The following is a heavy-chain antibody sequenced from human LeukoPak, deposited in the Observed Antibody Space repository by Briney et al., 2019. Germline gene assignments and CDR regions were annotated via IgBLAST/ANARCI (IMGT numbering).Heavy chain of an antibody. Sequence: GESLRLSCAASGFSFSNYYKNWIRQAPGKGMGRVSYISSSGSTIYYADSVKGRFTISRDNSNNTVHLQMNSLRVEDTAMYYCARASWGYDFDYWGLGALVTVSS. CDR2: ISSSGSTI. D-gene: IGHD7-27*01. V-gene: IGHV3-11*01. CDR1: GFSFSNYY. CDR3: ARASWGYDFDY. J-gene: IGHJ4*02.